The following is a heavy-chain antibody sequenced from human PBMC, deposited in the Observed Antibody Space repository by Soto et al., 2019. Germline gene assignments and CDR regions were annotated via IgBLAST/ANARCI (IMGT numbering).Heavy chain of an antibody. J-gene: IGHJ5*02. V-gene: IGHV1-18*01. Sequence: ASVKVSCKASGYTFTSYGISWVRQAPGQGLEWMGRISPYNGNTNYAQKFQGRVTITTDKSTSTAYMELRSLRSEDTAVYYCARAGCSSTSCAPVSWGQGTLVTVSS. CDR2: ISPYNGNT. D-gene: IGHD2-2*01. CDR3: ARAGCSSTSCAPVS. CDR1: GYTFTSYG.